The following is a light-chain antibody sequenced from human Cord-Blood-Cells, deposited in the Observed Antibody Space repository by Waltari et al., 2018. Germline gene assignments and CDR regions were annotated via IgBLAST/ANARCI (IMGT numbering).Light chain of an antibody. V-gene: IGLV1-51*02. J-gene: IGLJ3*02. Sequence: QSVLTQPPSVSAAPGQKVTISCPGSSSNIGHNYGSWYQQRPETAPKLLIYENNKRPSGIPDRFSGSKSGTSATLGITGLQTGDEADYYCGTWDSSLSAGHWVFGGGTKLTVL. CDR3: GTWDSSLSAGHWV. CDR2: ENN. CDR1: SSNIGHNY.